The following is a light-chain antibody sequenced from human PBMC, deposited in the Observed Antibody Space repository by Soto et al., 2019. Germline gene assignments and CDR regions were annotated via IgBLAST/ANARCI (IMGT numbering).Light chain of an antibody. Sequence: DIQMTQSPSTLSASVGDRVTITCRASQTISSWLAWYQQKPGKAPKLLIYKASSLESGVPSRFSGSGSGTEFTLTISSLQPDDFATYYCQQYNSALTFVGGTKVEIK. CDR2: KAS. CDR1: QTISSW. CDR3: QQYNSALT. J-gene: IGKJ4*01. V-gene: IGKV1-5*03.